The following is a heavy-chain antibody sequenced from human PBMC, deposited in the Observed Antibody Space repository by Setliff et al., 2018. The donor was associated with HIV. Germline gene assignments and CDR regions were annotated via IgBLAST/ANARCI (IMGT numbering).Heavy chain of an antibody. J-gene: IGHJ4*02. CDR2: INLVTGKT. CDR1: GYTFTQSHD. CDR3: ANGGSGGQFDH. Sequence: ASVKVSCKTSGYTFTQSHDLHWVRQVPGQGPEWMGWINLVTGKTAYLQKFQGRVIITRDTSASTAFMEMSSLRSEDTAVYFCANGGSGGQFDHWGQGTLVTDS. V-gene: IGHV1-3*01. D-gene: IGHD3-16*01.